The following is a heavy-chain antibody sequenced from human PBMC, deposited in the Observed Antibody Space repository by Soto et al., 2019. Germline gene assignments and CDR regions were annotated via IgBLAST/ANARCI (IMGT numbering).Heavy chain of an antibody. D-gene: IGHD2-15*01. CDR2: IGSDGGT. CDR3: ARRFCSAGSCRGIGFDY. V-gene: IGHV3-13*01. CDR1: GFTFSSHD. J-gene: IGHJ4*02. Sequence: HPGGSLRLSCAASGFTFSSHDMHWVRQATGKGLEWVSAIGSDGGTYYLGSVKGRFTISRENAKNSLYLQMNSLRVGDTALYYCARRFCSAGSCRGIGFDYWGQGTLVTVSS.